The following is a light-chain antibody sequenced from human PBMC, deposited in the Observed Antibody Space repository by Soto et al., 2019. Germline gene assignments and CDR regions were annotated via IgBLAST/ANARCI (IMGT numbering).Light chain of an antibody. CDR1: QSLLHSNGYNY. V-gene: IGKV2-28*01. J-gene: IGKJ3*01. CDR3: LQSLQTPFT. Sequence: DIVMTQSPPSLPVTPGEPASISCRSSQSLLHSNGYNYFHWYLQKPGQSPQLLIYVGSNQASGVPARFSGSGSGTDYTLKISRVEDEDVGVYYCLQSLQTPFTFGPGTSVDIK. CDR2: VGS.